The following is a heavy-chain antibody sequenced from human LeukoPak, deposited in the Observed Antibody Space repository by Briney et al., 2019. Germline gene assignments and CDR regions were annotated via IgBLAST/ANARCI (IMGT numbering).Heavy chain of an antibody. V-gene: IGHV1-69*13. D-gene: IGHD4-11*01. CDR3: AGAVDYSNSFDY. CDR2: IVPIFGTA. Sequence: SVKVSCKASGGTFSSYAISWVRQAPGQGLEWMGGIVPIFGTANYAQKFQGRVTITADESTSTAYMELSSLRSEDTAVYYCAGAVDYSNSFDYWGQGTLVTVSS. J-gene: IGHJ4*02. CDR1: GGTFSSYA.